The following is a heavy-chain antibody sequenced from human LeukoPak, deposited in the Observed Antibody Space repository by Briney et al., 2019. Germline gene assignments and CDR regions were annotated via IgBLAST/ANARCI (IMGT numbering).Heavy chain of an antibody. V-gene: IGHV4-59*01. Sequence: SETLSLTCTVSGGSISSTYWSWIRQPPGKGLEWIGYFYYSGSTNYNPSLKSRVTISVDTSKNQFSLKMSSVTAADTAVYYCARLVWGSNRYFDLWGQGTLVTVSS. CDR2: FYYSGST. D-gene: IGHD3-16*02. CDR1: GGSISSTY. J-gene: IGHJ4*02. CDR3: ARLVWGSNRYFDL.